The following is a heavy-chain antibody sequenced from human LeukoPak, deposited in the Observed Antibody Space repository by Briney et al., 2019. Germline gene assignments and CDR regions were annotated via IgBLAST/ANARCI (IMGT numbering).Heavy chain of an antibody. J-gene: IGHJ4*02. CDR2: ISWDVGSS. CDR1: RFTLDDYA. Sequence: PGGSLRLSCAASRFTLDDYAMHGVRQAPGRGVEGVSLISWDVGSSYYPDSVKGRFTISRDNSKNSLYLQMNSLRAEDTALYYCAKDSTRITMVRGVIMTLPDYWGRGTLVTVSS. V-gene: IGHV3-43D*03. CDR3: AKDSTRITMVRGVIMTLPDY. D-gene: IGHD3-10*01.